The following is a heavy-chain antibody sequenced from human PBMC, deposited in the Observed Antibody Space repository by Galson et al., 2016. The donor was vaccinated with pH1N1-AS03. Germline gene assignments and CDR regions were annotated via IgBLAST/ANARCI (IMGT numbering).Heavy chain of an antibody. Sequence: SETLSLTCAVYGGSFNNYYWNWIRQSPGKGLEWVGEINHSGSTDYNPSLKSRVTISVDPSKNQISLNLNSVTAADTAVYCARGSYSSGWYRGRNAFDIWGQGTMVTVSS. CDR2: INHSGST. D-gene: IGHD6-19*01. CDR3: ARGSYSSGWYRGRNAFDI. J-gene: IGHJ3*02. CDR1: GGSFNNYY. V-gene: IGHV4-34*01.